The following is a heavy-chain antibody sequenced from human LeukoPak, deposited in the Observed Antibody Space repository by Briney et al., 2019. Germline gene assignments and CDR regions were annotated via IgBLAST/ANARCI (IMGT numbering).Heavy chain of an antibody. Sequence: GTSLRLSCATSVFTFRTTGVHWVRQGPGKGLEWVALMSSEGINTYYADSVKGRFTVSRDSSRDTLYLQMNSVRPDDTAVYYCAKDHSDSGRAFEYWGRGTLVTVSS. CDR3: AKDHSDSGRAFEY. CDR1: VFTFRTTG. D-gene: IGHD1-26*01. CDR2: MSSEGINT. V-gene: IGHV3-30*18. J-gene: IGHJ4*02.